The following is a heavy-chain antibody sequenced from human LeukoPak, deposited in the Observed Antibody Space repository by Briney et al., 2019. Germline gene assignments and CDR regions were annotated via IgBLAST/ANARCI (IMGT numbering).Heavy chain of an antibody. CDR2: ISRSSSYV. V-gene: IGHV3-21*01. CDR1: GFTFSTYS. Sequence: GGSLRLSCAASGFTFSTYSMNWVRQAPGKGLEWVSSISRSSSYVYYADSVKGRFTISRDNAKNSLYLQMNSLRAEDTAVYYCARDCTNGVCYLDYWGQGTLVTVSS. J-gene: IGHJ4*02. D-gene: IGHD2-8*01. CDR3: ARDCTNGVCYLDY.